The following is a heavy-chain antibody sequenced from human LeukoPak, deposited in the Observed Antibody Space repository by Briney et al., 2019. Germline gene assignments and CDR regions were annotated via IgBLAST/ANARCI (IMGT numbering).Heavy chain of an antibody. Sequence: SQTLSLTCTVSGGSISSGDYYWSWIRQPPGKGLEWIGEINHSGSTNYNPSLKSRVTISVDTSKNQFSLKLSSVTAADTAVYYCARLGITIFGVVIQPHWWFDPWGQGTLVTVSS. CDR1: GGSISSGDYY. V-gene: IGHV4-30-4*01. CDR3: ARLGITIFGVVIQPHWWFDP. CDR2: INHSGST. J-gene: IGHJ5*02. D-gene: IGHD3-3*01.